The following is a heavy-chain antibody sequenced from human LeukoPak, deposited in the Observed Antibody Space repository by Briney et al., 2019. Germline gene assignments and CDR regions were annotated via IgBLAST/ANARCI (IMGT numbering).Heavy chain of an antibody. V-gene: IGHV3-11*01. CDR3: ARAQPLPYNYMDV. Sequence: GGSLRLSCAASGFTFSDHYMSWIRQAPGKGLEWVSYISSSGSTIYYADSVKGRFTISRDNAKNSLYLQMNSLRAEDTAVYYCARAQPLPYNYMDVWGKGTTVTISS. CDR2: ISSSGSTI. J-gene: IGHJ6*03. CDR1: GFTFSDHY. D-gene: IGHD2-2*01.